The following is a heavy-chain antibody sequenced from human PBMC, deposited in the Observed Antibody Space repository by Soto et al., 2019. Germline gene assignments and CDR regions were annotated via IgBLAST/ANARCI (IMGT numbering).Heavy chain of an antibody. Sequence: PGGSLRLSCAASGFTFSSYAMSWVRQAPGKGLEWVSAISGSGGSTYYADSVKGRFTISRDNSKNTLYLQMNSLRAEDTAVYYCAKLHLYYGDYVEDYYYYYGMDVWGQGTTVTVSS. V-gene: IGHV3-23*01. D-gene: IGHD4-17*01. CDR2: ISGSGGST. CDR3: AKLHLYYGDYVEDYYYYYGMDV. J-gene: IGHJ6*02. CDR1: GFTFSSYA.